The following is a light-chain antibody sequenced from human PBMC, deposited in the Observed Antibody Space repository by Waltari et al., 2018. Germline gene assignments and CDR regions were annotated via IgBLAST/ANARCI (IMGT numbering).Light chain of an antibody. Sequence: EIVLTQSPATLSLSAGEGATLSCRASQSISNHVAWYQQKPGQAPRLLIYVASKRATGVPARFSGSGSGTDFTLTVSSLQAEDFAVYYCQQRSDRPTAFGQGTKVEIK. CDR1: QSISNH. CDR2: VAS. V-gene: IGKV3-11*01. J-gene: IGKJ1*01. CDR3: QQRSDRPTA.